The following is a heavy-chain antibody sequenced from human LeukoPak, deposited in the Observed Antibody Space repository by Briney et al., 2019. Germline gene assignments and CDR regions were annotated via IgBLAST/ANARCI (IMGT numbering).Heavy chain of an antibody. J-gene: IGHJ4*02. D-gene: IGHD5-12*01. CDR2: INWNGGST. CDR1: GFTFDDYG. CDR3: ARFSLSSYHYYFDY. V-gene: IGHV3-20*04. Sequence: GGSLRLSCAASGFTFDDYGMSWVRQAPGKGLEWVSGINWNGGSTGYADSVKGRFTISRDNAKNSLDLQMNSLRAEDTAVYYCARFSLSSYHYYFDYWGQGTLVTVSS.